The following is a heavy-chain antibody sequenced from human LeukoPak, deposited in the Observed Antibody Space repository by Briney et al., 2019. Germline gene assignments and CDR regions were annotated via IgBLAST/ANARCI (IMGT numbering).Heavy chain of an antibody. CDR3: AKAYSSGWYVCAFDI. D-gene: IGHD6-19*01. CDR1: GFTFSSYA. Sequence: GGSLRLSCAASGFTFSSYALGWVRQAPGKGLEWVSGISWNSGSIGYADSVKGRFTISRDNAKNSLYLQMNSLRAEDTALYYCAKAYSSGWYVCAFDIWGQGTMVTVSS. J-gene: IGHJ3*02. CDR2: ISWNSGSI. V-gene: IGHV3-9*01.